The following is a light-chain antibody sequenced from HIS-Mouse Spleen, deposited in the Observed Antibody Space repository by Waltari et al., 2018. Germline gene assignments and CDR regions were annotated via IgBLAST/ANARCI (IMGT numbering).Light chain of an antibody. Sequence: QSALTQPRSVSGSPGQSVTISCTGTSSAVGGYNYVSWYQQHPGKAPKLMIYDVSKRPSGVPDRFSGSKSGNTASLTNSGLQAEDEADYYCCSYAGSYTFDVFGGGTKLTVL. CDR3: CSYAGSYTFDV. CDR2: DVS. CDR1: SSAVGGYNY. V-gene: IGLV2-11*01. J-gene: IGLJ2*01.